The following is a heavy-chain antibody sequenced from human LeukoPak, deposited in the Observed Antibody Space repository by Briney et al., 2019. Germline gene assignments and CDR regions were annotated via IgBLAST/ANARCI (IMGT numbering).Heavy chain of an antibody. CDR1: GFTFSSYA. Sequence: GSLRLSCAASGFTFSSYAMTWVRQAPGKGLEWVSAISRSGGDTEYADSVKGRFTIFRDNSKNTLYMQMNSLRAEDAAVYYCAKCGTTCYANAFYIWGQGTMVTVSS. V-gene: IGHV3-23*01. CDR3: AKCGTTCYANAFYI. J-gene: IGHJ3*02. D-gene: IGHD2-2*01. CDR2: ISRSGGDT.